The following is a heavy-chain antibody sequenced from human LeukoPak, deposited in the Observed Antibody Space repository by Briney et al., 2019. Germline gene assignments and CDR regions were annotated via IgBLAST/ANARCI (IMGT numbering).Heavy chain of an antibody. J-gene: IGHJ4*02. Sequence: SETLSLTCTVSGGSVSSSSYYWDWIRQPQGKGLEWIGSIYYSGSTYYNPSLKSRVTISVDTSKNQFSLKLSSVTAADTAVYYCARHSRPLFDYWGQGTLVTVSS. CDR3: ARHSRPLFDY. V-gene: IGHV4-39*01. CDR2: IYYSGST. CDR1: GGSVSSSSYY. D-gene: IGHD6-13*01.